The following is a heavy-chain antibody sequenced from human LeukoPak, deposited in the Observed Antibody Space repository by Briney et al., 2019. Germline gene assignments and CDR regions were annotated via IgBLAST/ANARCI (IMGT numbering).Heavy chain of an antibody. CDR3: ASHTIFGVVKIQNWFDP. Sequence: SETLSLTCTVSGGSISSSSYYWGWIRQPPGKGLEWIGSIYYSGSTYYNPSLKSRVTISVDTSKNQFSLKLSSVTAADTAVYYCASHTIFGVVKIQNWFDPWAQGTLVTVSS. V-gene: IGHV4-39*01. CDR2: IYYSGST. D-gene: IGHD3-3*01. J-gene: IGHJ5*02. CDR1: GGSISSSSYY.